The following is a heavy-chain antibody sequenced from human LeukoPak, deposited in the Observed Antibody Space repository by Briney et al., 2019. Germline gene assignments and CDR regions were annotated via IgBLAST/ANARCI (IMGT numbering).Heavy chain of an antibody. Sequence: ASVKVSCKASGYTFTSYGISWVRQAPGQGLEWMGWISAYNGNTNYAQTLQGRVTMPTDTSTSTAYMELRSLRADDTAVYYCARVTSGTSGWYGIRFWGQGTLVTVSS. D-gene: IGHD6-19*01. CDR3: ARVTSGTSGWYGIRF. J-gene: IGHJ4*02. V-gene: IGHV1-18*01. CDR2: ISAYNGNT. CDR1: GYTFTSYG.